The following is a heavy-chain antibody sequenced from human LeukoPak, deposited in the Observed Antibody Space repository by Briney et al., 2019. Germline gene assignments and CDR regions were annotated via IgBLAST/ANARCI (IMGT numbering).Heavy chain of an antibody. D-gene: IGHD5-24*01. CDR2: LGTAGDT. V-gene: IGHV3-13*01. CDR1: GFTLTNYA. Sequence: GGSPRLSCATSGFTLTNYAMHWVRRPAGEGLEWVSALGTAGDTFYPGSVKGRFSISRDNAKKSLFLQMNSLRVEDTAIYYCARQSTPHGNFDYWGQGTLVTVSS. J-gene: IGHJ4*02. CDR3: ARQSTPHGNFDY.